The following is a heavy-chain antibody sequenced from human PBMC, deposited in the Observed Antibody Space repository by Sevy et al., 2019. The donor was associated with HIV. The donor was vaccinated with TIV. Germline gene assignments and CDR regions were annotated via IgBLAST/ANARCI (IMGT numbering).Heavy chain of an antibody. J-gene: IGHJ3*01. V-gene: IGHV4-61*01. Sequence: SETLSLTCTVSGXXXRXGSYYWTGIRQPPGKGREGIGYIYXTGYTNYKPSLKSRVTISVDTSKNQFSLMMRSVTGAXXAAYYCATXXYYDLXNGXXXXDVWGRXXMVTVSS. CDR2: IYXTGYT. D-gene: IGHD3-3*01. CDR3: ATXXYYDLXNGXXXXDV. CDR1: GXXXRXGSYY.